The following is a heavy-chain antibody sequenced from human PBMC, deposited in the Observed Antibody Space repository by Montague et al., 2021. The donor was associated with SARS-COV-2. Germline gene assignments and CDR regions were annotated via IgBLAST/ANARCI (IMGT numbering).Heavy chain of an antibody. CDR3: AEDSSGWYVDYFDY. CDR2: IYSGGSST. J-gene: IGHJ4*02. CDR1: GFTFSSYA. V-gene: IGHV3-23*03. Sequence: SLRLSCAASGFTFSSYAMSWVRQAPGKGLEWVSVIYSGGSSTYYADSVKGRFTISRDNSKNTLYLQMNSLRAEDTAVYYCAEDSSGWYVDYFDYWGQGTLVTVSS. D-gene: IGHD6-19*01.